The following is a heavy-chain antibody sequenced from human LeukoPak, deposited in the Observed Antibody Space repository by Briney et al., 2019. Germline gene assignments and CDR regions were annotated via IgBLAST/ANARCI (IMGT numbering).Heavy chain of an antibody. D-gene: IGHD1-26*01. J-gene: IGHJ3*02. CDR3: ARDQSGTYYFSAFDI. Sequence: GGSLRLSCAASGFTFSIYNMNWVRQAPGKGLEWVSSVSGSDNSKYYADSVKGRFIISRDNAKNSLYLQMNSLRAEDTAVYYCARDQSGTYYFSAFDIWGQGTMVTVSS. CDR2: VSGSDNSK. V-gene: IGHV3-21*01. CDR1: GFTFSIYN.